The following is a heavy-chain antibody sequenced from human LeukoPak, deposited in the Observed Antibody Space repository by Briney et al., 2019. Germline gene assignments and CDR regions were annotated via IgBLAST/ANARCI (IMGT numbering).Heavy chain of an antibody. Sequence: GGSLRLSCAASGFTVSSNYMSWVRQAPGKGLEWVSVIYSGGSTYYADSVKGRFTISRDNGKNSLFLQMNSLRAEDTAVYYCARDSPGFFGGQGTLVTVSS. CDR2: IYSGGST. CDR1: GFTVSSNY. J-gene: IGHJ4*02. D-gene: IGHD3-10*01. CDR3: ARDSPGFF. V-gene: IGHV3-53*01.